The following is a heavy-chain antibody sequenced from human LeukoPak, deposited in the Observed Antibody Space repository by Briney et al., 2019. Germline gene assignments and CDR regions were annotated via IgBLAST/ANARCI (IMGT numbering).Heavy chain of an antibody. CDR2: ISSSGSSM. V-gene: IGHV3-48*03. D-gene: IGHD3-22*01. J-gene: IGHJ4*02. CDR1: GFTFSSYE. Sequence: VGSLRLSCAASGFTFSSYEMNWVRQAPGQGLEWISYISSSGSSMSYADSVKGRFTISRDNAKNSMYLQMTSLRAGDAAVYYCARGYYSDTTGYNPLDHWGQGTLVTVSS. CDR3: ARGYYSDTTGYNPLDH.